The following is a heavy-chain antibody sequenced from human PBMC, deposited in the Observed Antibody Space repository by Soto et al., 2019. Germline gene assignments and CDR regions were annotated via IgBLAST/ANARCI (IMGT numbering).Heavy chain of an antibody. Sequence: ASVKVSCKASGYTSTSYATNWVRQAPGQGLEWMGIINPSGGSSSYAQKFQGRVTMTRDTSTSTVYMELTSLRSEDTAVNYCARDRSHITIVGGTFDPWGHGTLVTVSS. CDR1: GYTSTSYA. CDR2: INPSGGSS. D-gene: IGHD3-3*01. CDR3: ARDRSHITIVGGTFDP. V-gene: IGHV1-46*01. J-gene: IGHJ5*02.